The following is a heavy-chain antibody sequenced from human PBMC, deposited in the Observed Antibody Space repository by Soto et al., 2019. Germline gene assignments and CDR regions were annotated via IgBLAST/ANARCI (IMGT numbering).Heavy chain of an antibody. Sequence: GGSLRLSCVASGFTFNTYDMHWVRQVTEKSLEWVSAIGTTGDTHYADSVKGRFTISRENAKDSLYLQMDSLRAGDTAVYFCARSGGFTVVRGVVIEGLRHFGLDLWGQGTTVTVSS. CDR3: ARSGGFTVVRGVVIEGLRHFGLDL. J-gene: IGHJ6*02. CDR1: GFTFNTYD. CDR2: IGTTGDT. V-gene: IGHV3-13*04. D-gene: IGHD3-10*01.